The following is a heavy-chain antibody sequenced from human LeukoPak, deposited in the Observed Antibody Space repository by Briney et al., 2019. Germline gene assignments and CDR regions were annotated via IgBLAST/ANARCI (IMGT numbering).Heavy chain of an antibody. CDR1: GFTFSSYW. CDR2: INQDGSEK. V-gene: IGHV3-7*01. J-gene: IGHJ4*02. Sequence: PGGSLRLSCVASGFTFSSYWMNWFRQSSGKGLEWVANINQDGSEKYYVDSVKGRFTISRDNAKNSLYLQINSLRAEDTAVYYCASGLYWGQGTLVTVSS. CDR3: ASGLY.